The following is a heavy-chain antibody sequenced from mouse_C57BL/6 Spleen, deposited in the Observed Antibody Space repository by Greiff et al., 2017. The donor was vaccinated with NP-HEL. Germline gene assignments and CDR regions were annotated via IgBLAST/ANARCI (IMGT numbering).Heavy chain of an antibody. D-gene: IGHD1-1*01. CDR3: ARGGDYGRKYAMDY. CDR2: INYDGSST. V-gene: IGHV5-16*01. J-gene: IGHJ4*01. CDR1: GFTFSDYY. Sequence: EVMLVESEGGLVQPGSSMKLSCTASGFTFSDYYMAWVRQVPEKGLEWVANINYDGSSTYYLDSLKSRFIISRDNAKNILYLQMSSLKSEDTATYYCARGGDYGRKYAMDYWGQGTSVTVSS.